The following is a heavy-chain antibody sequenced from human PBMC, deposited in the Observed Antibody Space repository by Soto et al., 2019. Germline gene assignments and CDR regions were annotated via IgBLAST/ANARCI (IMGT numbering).Heavy chain of an antibody. V-gene: IGHV3-23*01. D-gene: IGHD3-10*01. CDR2: ISGSGGST. Sequence: EVQLLESWGGLVQPGGSLRLSCAASGFTFSSYAMSWVRQAPGKGLEWVSAISGSGGSTYYADSVKGRFTISRDNSKNTLYLQMNSLRAEDTAVYYCAKDRKVRGGLFDYWGQGTLVTVSS. J-gene: IGHJ4*02. CDR3: AKDRKVRGGLFDY. CDR1: GFTFSSYA.